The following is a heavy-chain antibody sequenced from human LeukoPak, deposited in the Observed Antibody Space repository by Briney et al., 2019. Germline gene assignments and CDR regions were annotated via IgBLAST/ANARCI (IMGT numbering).Heavy chain of an antibody. CDR2: ISSSSYI. CDR3: ARPMTTVYHYYYYMDV. CDR1: GFTFSSYS. Sequence: GGSLRLSCAASGFTFSSYSMNWVRQAPGKGLEWVSSISSSSYIYYADSVKGRFTISRDNAKNTLYLQMNSLRAEDTAVYYCARPMTTVYHYYYYMDVWGKGTTVTVSS. V-gene: IGHV3-21*01. J-gene: IGHJ6*03. D-gene: IGHD4-11*01.